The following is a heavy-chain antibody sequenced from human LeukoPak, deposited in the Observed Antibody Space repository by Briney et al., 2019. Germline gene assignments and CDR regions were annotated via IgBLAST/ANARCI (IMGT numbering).Heavy chain of an antibody. CDR3: ARITSHSFDY. CDR2: INHSGST. CDR1: GGSFSGYY. J-gene: IGHJ4*02. Sequence: SETLSLTCAVYGGSFSGYYWSWIRQPPGKGLEWIGEINHSGSTNYNPSLKSRVTISVDTSKNQFSLKLSSVTAADTAVYYCARITSHSFDYWGQGTLVTVSS. D-gene: IGHD1-14*01. V-gene: IGHV4-34*01.